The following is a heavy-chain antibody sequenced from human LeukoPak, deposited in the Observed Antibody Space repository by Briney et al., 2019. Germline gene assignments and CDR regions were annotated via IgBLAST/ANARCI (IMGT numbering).Heavy chain of an antibody. J-gene: IGHJ4*02. CDR1: GGSISSGDYY. Sequence: SETLSPTCTVSGGSISSGDYYWSWIRQPPGKGLEWIGYIYYSGSTYYNPSPKRRVTISVDTSKNQFSLKLSSVTAADTAVYYCARDGGSDSSGYHYWGQGTLVTVSS. CDR2: IYYSGST. D-gene: IGHD3-22*01. V-gene: IGHV4-30-4*08. CDR3: ARDGGSDSSGYHY.